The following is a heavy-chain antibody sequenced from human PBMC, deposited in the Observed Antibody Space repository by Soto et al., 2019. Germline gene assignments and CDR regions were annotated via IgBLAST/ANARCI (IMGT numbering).Heavy chain of an antibody. CDR3: AKRRGAGGHFDY. CDR2: VSIGGST. J-gene: IGHJ4*02. CDR1: GFTFSSYA. Sequence: GGSLRLSCAASGFTFSSYAMGWVRQGPGKGLEWVAVVSIGGSTHYADSVRGRFTISRDNSKNTLSLQMNSLTAEDTAVYFCAKRRGAGGHFDYWGQGTLVTVSS. V-gene: IGHV3-23*01. D-gene: IGHD2-15*01.